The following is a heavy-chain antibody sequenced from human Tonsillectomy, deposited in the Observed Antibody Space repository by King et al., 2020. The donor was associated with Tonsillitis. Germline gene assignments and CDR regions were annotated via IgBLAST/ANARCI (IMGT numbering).Heavy chain of an antibody. D-gene: IGHD3-10*01. CDR3: RGVRVVTDYFFAY. V-gene: IGHV3-64D*06. CDR1: GFTFSSYA. CDR2: ISINGDNT. Sequence: VQLVESGGGLVQPGGSLRLSCSASGFTFSSYAMHWVRQAPGKGLEYVSAISINGDNTNYADSVKGRFTISRDNSKNTLYLQMSSLRAEDTAVYFCRGVRVVTDYFFAYWGHGTLVTVSS. J-gene: IGHJ4*01.